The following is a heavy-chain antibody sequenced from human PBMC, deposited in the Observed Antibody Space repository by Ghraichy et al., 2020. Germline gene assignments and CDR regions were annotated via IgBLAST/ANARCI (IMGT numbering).Heavy chain of an antibody. V-gene: IGHV1-46*01. CDR2: INPSGGST. J-gene: IGHJ4*02. D-gene: IGHD3-22*01. CDR3: ASERTYYYDSRGYQFDY. Sequence: ASVKVSCKASGYTFTSYYMHWVRQAPGQGLEWMGIINPSGGSTSYAQKFQGRVTMTRDTSTSTVYMELSSLRSEDTAVYYCASERTYYYDSRGYQFDYWGQGTLVIVSS. CDR1: GYTFTSYY.